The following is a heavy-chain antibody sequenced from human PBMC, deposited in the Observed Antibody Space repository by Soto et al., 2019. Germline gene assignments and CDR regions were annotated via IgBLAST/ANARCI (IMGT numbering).Heavy chain of an antibody. Sequence: VQLVESGGGLVKPGGSLRLSCAASGFIFSTYGMHWVRQAPGKGLEWVALIWFDGSDKYYTESVKGRFTISRDNSRSTVDLQMNSLRAEDAAVYYCARLYCSAASCYSVGAFDIRGQGTMVTVTS. J-gene: IGHJ3*02. CDR1: GFIFSTYG. V-gene: IGHV3-33*08. CDR3: ARLYCSAASCYSVGAFDI. CDR2: IWFDGSDK. D-gene: IGHD2-2*01.